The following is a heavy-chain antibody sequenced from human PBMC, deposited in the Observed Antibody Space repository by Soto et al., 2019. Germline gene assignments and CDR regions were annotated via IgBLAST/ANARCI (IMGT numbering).Heavy chain of an antibody. CDR1: GYDFTTHG. CDR2: ISAHNGNT. V-gene: IGHV1-18*01. Sequence: QVHLVQSGAEVKNPGASVKVSCKGSGYDFTTHGITWVRQAPGQGLEWMAWISAHNGNTNYAPNLQGRVTVTRDTSTSTAYIELRTLRSDDTAVYYCARGRYGDYWAQGALVTVSS. J-gene: IGHJ4*02. CDR3: ARGRYGDY. D-gene: IGHD1-1*01.